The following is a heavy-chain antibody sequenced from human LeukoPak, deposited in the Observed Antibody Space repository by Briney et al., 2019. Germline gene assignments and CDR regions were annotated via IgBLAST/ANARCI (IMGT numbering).Heavy chain of an antibody. CDR1: GYTLTELS. D-gene: IGHD3-22*01. V-gene: IGHV1-24*01. J-gene: IGHJ4*02. Sequence: ASVKVSCKVSGYTLTELSMHWVRQAPGEGLEWMGGFDPEDGETIYAQKFQGRVTMTEDTSTDTAYMGLSSLRSEDTAVYYCATDRPRGDSSGYYDYWGQGTLVTVSS. CDR2: FDPEDGET. CDR3: ATDRPRGDSSGYYDY.